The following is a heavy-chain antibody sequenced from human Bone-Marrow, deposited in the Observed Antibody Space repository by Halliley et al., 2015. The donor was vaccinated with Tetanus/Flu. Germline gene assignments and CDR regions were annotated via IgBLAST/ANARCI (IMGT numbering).Heavy chain of an antibody. J-gene: IGHJ4*02. CDR3: ARRITILGVAPFDY. D-gene: IGHD3-3*01. V-gene: IGHV5-51*01. Sequence: GFIYPGNPHARYRPPFQGHVPISADKSISTAYLQWSSLKASDTAMYYCARRITILGVAPFDYWGQGTLVTVSS. CDR2: IYPGNPHA.